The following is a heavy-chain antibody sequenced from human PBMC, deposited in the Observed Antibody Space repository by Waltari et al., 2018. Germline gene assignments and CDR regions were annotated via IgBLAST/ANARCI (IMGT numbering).Heavy chain of an antibody. V-gene: IGHV4-39*01. CDR2: ISYAGTT. D-gene: IGHD5-12*01. J-gene: IGHJ3*01. CDR1: GGSIDTPKHY. Sequence: QLQLQESGPGPVKPSETLSLTCSVSGGSIDTPKHYWSWIRQPPGQGLEWLGTISYAGTTYTNPSLRIRLTMSRDTSKNQLSLTLGSTTAADTAVYYCATYIGASVGTAAFDVWGQGTMVTVSS. CDR3: ATYIGASVGTAAFDV.